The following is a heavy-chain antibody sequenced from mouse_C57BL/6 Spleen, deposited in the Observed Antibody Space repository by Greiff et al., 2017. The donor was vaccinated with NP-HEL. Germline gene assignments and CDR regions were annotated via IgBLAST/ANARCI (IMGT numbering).Heavy chain of an antibody. CDR3: ARGGAGVYFDY. D-gene: IGHD6-1*01. V-gene: IGHV5-12*01. CDR2: ISNGGGST. J-gene: IGHJ2*01. Sequence: EVHLVESGGGLVQPGGSLKLSCAASGFTFSDYYMYWVRQTPEKRLEWVAYISNGGGSTYYPDTVKGRFTISRDNAKNTLYLQMSRLKSEDTAMYYCARGGAGVYFDYWGQGTTLTVSS. CDR1: GFTFSDYY.